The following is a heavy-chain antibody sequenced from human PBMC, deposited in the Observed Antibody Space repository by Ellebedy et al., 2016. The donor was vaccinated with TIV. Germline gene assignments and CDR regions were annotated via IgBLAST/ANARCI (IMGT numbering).Heavy chain of an antibody. D-gene: IGHD6-13*01. Sequence: PGGSLRLSCTASEFAFYDDWMTWVRQAPGKGLEWVTNIKKDGSDKYYVDSVKGRFTISRDNSKNSLFLQMDSLRAEDTAVYFCARGESTSSRYWRNWGQGTLVTVSS. CDR1: EFAFYDDW. V-gene: IGHV3-7*04. J-gene: IGHJ4*02. CDR3: ARGESTSSRYWRN. CDR2: IKKDGSDK.